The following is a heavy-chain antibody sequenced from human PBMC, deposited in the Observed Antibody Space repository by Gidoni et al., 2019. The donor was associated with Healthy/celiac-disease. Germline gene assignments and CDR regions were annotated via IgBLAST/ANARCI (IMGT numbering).Heavy chain of an antibody. D-gene: IGHD1-1*01. CDR2: IYYSGST. V-gene: IGHV4-39*07. J-gene: IGHJ3*02. CDR3: ARDLPRLTNVQLERRASAFDI. Sequence: QLQLQESGPGLVKPSETLSLTCTVSGGSISSSSYYWGWIRQPPGKGLEWIGSIYYSGSTYYNPSLKSRVTISVDTSKNQFSLKLSSVTAADTAVYYCARDLPRLTNVQLERRASAFDIWGQGTMVTVSS. CDR1: GGSISSSSYY.